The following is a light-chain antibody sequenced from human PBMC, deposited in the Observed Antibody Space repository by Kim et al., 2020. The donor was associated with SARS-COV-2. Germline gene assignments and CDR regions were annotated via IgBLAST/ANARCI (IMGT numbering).Light chain of an antibody. CDR3: QQYSSFPYT. Sequence: ASIGDRITLTCRASQNVGDWLAWYQQRQGKAPKVLIYRASTLESGLPTRFSGSGSGTEFTLTISSLQPSDFATYYCQQYSSFPYTFGPGTKLEI. J-gene: IGKJ2*01. CDR2: RAS. V-gene: IGKV1-5*03. CDR1: QNVGDW.